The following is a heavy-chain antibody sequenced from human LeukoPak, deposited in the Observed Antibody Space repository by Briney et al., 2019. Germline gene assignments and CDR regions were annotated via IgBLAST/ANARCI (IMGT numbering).Heavy chain of an antibody. D-gene: IGHD3-3*01. CDR2: INPSGAGT. V-gene: IGHV1-46*01. CDR3: ARSTDLFYFDY. CDR1: GYTFTSYY. Sequence: ASVKVSCKASGYTFTSYYMHWVRQAPGQGLEWMGIINPSGAGTTYAQKFQGRDTMTRDTSTSTVYMELSSLRSEDTAVYYCARSTDLFYFDYWGQGTLVTVSS. J-gene: IGHJ4*02.